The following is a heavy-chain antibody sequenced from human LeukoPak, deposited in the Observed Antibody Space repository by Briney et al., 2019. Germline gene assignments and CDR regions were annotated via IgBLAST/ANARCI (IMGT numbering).Heavy chain of an antibody. D-gene: IGHD3-22*01. Sequence: SETLSLTCAVYGGSFSGYYWSWIRQPPGKGLEWIGEINHSGSTNYNPSLKSRVTISVDTSKNQFSLKLSSVTAADTAVYYCARATVRTYYYDSSGEWDAFDIWGQGTMVTVSS. V-gene: IGHV4-34*01. CDR3: ARATVRTYYYDSSGEWDAFDI. J-gene: IGHJ3*02. CDR2: INHSGST. CDR1: GGSFSGYY.